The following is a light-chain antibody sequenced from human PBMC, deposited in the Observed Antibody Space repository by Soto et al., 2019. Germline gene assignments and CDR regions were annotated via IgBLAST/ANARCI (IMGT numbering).Light chain of an antibody. J-gene: IGKJ4*01. CDR1: QSVLYSSNNKNY. V-gene: IGKV4-1*01. Sequence: DIVMTQSPDSLAVSLGERATINCKSSQSVLYSSNNKNYLAWYQQKPGQPPKLLIYWASTRESGVPDRFSGSGSGTDFPLTIRSLQAEDVAVSYCLQYYSTPLTFGGGTKVEIK. CDR3: LQYYSTPLT. CDR2: WAS.